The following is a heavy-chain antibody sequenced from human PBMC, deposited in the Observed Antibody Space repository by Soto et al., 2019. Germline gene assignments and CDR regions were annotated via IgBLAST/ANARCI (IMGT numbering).Heavy chain of an antibody. D-gene: IGHD3-10*01. Sequence: QVQLVQSGAEVKKPGASVKVSCKASGYTFTSYGISWVRQAPGQGLEWMGWISAYNGNTNYAQKLQGRVTMTTDTSTSTAYMELRSLRSDDTAVYYCARQGRQLLWFGELSYYGMDVWGQGTTVTVSS. V-gene: IGHV1-18*01. CDR2: ISAYNGNT. CDR1: GYTFTSYG. CDR3: ARQGRQLLWFGELSYYGMDV. J-gene: IGHJ6*02.